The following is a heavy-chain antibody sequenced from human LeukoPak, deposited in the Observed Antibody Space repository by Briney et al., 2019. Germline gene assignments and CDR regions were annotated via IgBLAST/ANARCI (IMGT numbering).Heavy chain of an antibody. J-gene: IGHJ4*02. V-gene: IGHV4-39*07. D-gene: IGHD2-15*01. Sequence: SETLSLTCTVSGGSIGSSSYYWGWIRQPPGKGLNWIGGIYYSGSTYYNPSLKSRVTISVDTSRDQFSLKLSSVTAADTAVYYCARQVVSWAGYFDYWGQGTLVTGSS. CDR3: ARQVVSWAGYFDY. CDR1: GGSIGSSSYY. CDR2: IYYSGST.